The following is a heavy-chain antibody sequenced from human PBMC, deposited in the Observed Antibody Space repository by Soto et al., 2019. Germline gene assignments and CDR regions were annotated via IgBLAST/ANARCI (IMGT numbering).Heavy chain of an antibody. CDR1: GGTFSSYA. CDR2: IIPIFGTA. D-gene: IGHD2-2*01. CDR3: ARRRSLVPADNTQYYYYGMDV. Sequence: ASVKVSCKASGGTFSSYAISWVRQAPGQGLEWKGGIIPIFGTANYAQKFQGRVTITADESTSTAYMELSSLRSEDTAVYYCARRRSLVPADNTQYYYYGMDVWGQGTTVTVSS. J-gene: IGHJ6*02. V-gene: IGHV1-69*13.